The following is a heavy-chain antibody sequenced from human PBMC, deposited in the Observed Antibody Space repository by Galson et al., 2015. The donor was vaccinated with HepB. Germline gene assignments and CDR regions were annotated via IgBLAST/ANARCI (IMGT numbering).Heavy chain of an antibody. J-gene: IGHJ4*02. CDR2: IREDGGEK. Sequence: LRLSCAASGFTFQSFWMSWVRQAPGKGLEWVANIREDGGEKYYVDSVKGRFTISRDNAWKSLYLQMNSLRAEDTAVYYCARDLGHGPQQDSGQGALVIVSS. V-gene: IGHV3-7*03. CDR3: ARDLGHGPQQD. D-gene: IGHD3-16*01. CDR1: GFTFQSFW.